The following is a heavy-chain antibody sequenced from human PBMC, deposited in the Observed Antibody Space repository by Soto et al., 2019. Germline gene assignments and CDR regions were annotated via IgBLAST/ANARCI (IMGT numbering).Heavy chain of an antibody. D-gene: IGHD5-12*01. CDR2: IYYSGST. J-gene: IGHJ4*02. CDR1: GGSISSDDYY. V-gene: IGHV4-30-4*01. Sequence: QVQLQESGPGLVKPSQTLSLTCTVSGGSISSDDYYWSWIRQPPGKGLEWIGYIYYSGSTYYSSSLKSRASISVDTSKSQFSLKLSSVTAADTAVYYCARLVATNIDYWGQGTLVTVSS. CDR3: ARLVATNIDY.